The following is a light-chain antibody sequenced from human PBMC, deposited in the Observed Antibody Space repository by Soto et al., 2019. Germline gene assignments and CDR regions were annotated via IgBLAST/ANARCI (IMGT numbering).Light chain of an antibody. CDR1: QSVSSSY. CDR3: QQYGSSSWT. Sequence: EIVLTQSPGTLSSSPGERATLSCRASQSVSSSYFAWYQQKPGQAPRLLLYAAYSRATGTPDRFSGSGSGTDFTLTISRLVPEDFSVYYCQQYGSSSWTFGQGTRVEI. J-gene: IGKJ1*01. V-gene: IGKV3-20*01. CDR2: AAY.